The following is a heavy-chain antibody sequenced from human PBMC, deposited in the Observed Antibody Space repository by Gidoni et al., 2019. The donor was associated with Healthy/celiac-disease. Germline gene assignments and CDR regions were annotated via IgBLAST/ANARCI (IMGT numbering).Heavy chain of an antibody. J-gene: IGHJ6*02. CDR3: ARRHLWFGMYYYYYGMDV. CDR1: GGSFSGYY. Sequence: QVQLQQWRAGLLKPSETLSLTCAVYGGSFSGYYWSWIRQPPGKGLEWIGEINHSGSTNYNPSLKSRVTISVDTSKNQFSLKLSSVTAADTAVYYCARRHLWFGMYYYYYGMDVWGQGTTVTVSS. CDR2: INHSGST. V-gene: IGHV4-34*01. D-gene: IGHD3-10*01.